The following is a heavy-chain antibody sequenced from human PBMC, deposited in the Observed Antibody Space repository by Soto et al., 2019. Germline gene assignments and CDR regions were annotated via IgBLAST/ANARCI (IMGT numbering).Heavy chain of an antibody. Sequence: QLQLQESGPGLVKPSETLSLTCTVSGGSISSSSYYWGWIRQPPGKGLEWIGSIYYIGSTYYNPXXXXXVTISVXXXXXXXXXXLSSXXXXXXXXXYCARVLWFXXXXXXXWGQ. CDR2: IYYIGST. CDR3: ARVLWFXXXXXXX. J-gene: IGHJ1*01. V-gene: IGHV4-39*01. D-gene: IGHD3-10*01. CDR1: GGSISSSSYY.